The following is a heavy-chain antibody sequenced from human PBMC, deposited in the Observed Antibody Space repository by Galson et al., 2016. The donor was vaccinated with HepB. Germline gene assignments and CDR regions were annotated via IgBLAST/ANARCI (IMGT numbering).Heavy chain of an antibody. CDR1: GASVSSYNW. CDR3: ARGHDYGDFLEY. J-gene: IGHJ4*02. D-gene: IGHD4-17*01. V-gene: IGHV4-4*02. CDR2: IFHSGMT. Sequence: SETLSLTCAVSGASVSSYNWWSWVRQPPGKGLEWIGEIFHSGMTNYNPSLKSRVTISVDKSRNHLSLKVTSVTAADTAVYYCARGHDYGDFLEYWGQGNLVTVSS.